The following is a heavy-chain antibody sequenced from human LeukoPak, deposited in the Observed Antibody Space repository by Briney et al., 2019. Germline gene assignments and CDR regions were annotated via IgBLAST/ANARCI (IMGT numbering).Heavy chain of an antibody. CDR1: GFTFSSYA. CDR3: ARDGVATFGEEWFDP. CDR2: IKQDGSEK. Sequence: GGSLRLSCAASGFTFSSYAMSWVRQAPGKGLEWVANIKQDGSEKYYVDSVKGRFTISRDNAKNSLYLQMNSLRAGDTAVYYCARDGVATFGEEWFDPWGQGTLVTVSS. V-gene: IGHV3-7*01. D-gene: IGHD3-16*01. J-gene: IGHJ5*02.